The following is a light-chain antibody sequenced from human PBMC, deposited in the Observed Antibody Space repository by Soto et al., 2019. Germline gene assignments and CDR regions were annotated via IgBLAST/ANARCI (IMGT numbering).Light chain of an antibody. CDR2: GAS. CDR1: QSVSTSY. J-gene: IGKJ1*01. CDR3: QQYGSSPPWT. Sequence: EIVLTQSPGTLSLSPGERDTLSCRASQSVSTSYLAWYQQTPGQAPRLLIYGASSRATGIPDRFSGSGSGTDFTLTISRLEPEYFAVYYCQQYGSSPPWTFGQGTKVEIK. V-gene: IGKV3-20*01.